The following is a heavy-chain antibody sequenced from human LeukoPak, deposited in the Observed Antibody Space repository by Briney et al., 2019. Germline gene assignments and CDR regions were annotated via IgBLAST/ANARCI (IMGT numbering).Heavy chain of an antibody. J-gene: IGHJ5*02. CDR1: GFTFSSHS. CDR2: IISSSSCI. V-gene: IGHV3-21*01. Sequence: PGRSLTLSCAASGFTFSSHSMNWVRQAPGKGLEWVSSIISSSSCIYYADSVKGRFTISRDNAKNALYLQMNSLRAEDTAVYYCARIDLVVVEQLIDRWGQGALVTVSS. CDR3: ARIDLVVVEQLIDR. D-gene: IGHD2-15*01.